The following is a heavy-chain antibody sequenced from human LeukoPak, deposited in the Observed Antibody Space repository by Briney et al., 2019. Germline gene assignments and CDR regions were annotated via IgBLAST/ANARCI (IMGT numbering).Heavy chain of an antibody. D-gene: IGHD5-24*01. Sequence: GASVKVSCKASGYTFTGYYMHWVRQAPGQGLEWMGWINPNSGGTNYAQKFQGRVTMTRDTSISTAYMELSRLRSDDTAVYYCARTSVDDYNWGMMGDAFDIWGQGTMVAVSS. CDR2: INPNSGGT. CDR3: ARTSVDDYNWGMMGDAFDI. J-gene: IGHJ3*02. CDR1: GYTFTGYY. V-gene: IGHV1-2*02.